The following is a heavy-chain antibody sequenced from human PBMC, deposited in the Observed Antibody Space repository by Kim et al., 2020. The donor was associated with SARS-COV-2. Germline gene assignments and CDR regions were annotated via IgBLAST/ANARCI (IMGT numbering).Heavy chain of an antibody. J-gene: IGHJ6*02. CDR1: GFTFSSYW. Sequence: GGSLRLSCAASGFTFSSYWMSWVRQAPGKGLEWVANIKQDGSEKYYVDSVKGRFTISRDNAKNSLYLQMNSLRAEDTAVYYCARGSADPKYIVVVPAAIDYYYYGMDVWGQGTTVTVSS. CDR2: IKQDGSEK. D-gene: IGHD2-2*01. CDR3: ARGSADPKYIVVVPAAIDYYYYGMDV. V-gene: IGHV3-7*03.